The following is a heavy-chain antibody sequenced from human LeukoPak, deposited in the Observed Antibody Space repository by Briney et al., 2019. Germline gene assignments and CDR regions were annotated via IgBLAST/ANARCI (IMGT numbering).Heavy chain of an antibody. CDR2: IKSNGDGETT. CDR1: GFTFTNAW. CDR3: TTDLGATMIRGVIVS. V-gene: IGHV3-15*05. Sequence: PGGSLRLSCAASGFTFTNAWMTWVRQAPGKGLEWVGRIKSNGDGETTDYAAFVKGRFSMSRDDSRATMYLQMYSLEAEDTAVYYCTTDLGATMIRGVIVSWGQGALVTVSS. D-gene: IGHD3-10*01. J-gene: IGHJ4*02.